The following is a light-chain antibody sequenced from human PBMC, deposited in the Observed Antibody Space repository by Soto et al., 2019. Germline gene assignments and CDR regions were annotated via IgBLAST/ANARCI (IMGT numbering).Light chain of an antibody. J-gene: IGKJ1*01. Sequence: DIQMTQSPSCVSASVGDRVTITCRASQAIDSWLAWYQQKPGAAPKLLIFTGSLLHSGVPPRFSGSGSGTDFTLTISSLQPEDFATYYCQQTLSFPPTFGQGTKVDI. V-gene: IGKV1-12*01. CDR3: QQTLSFPPT. CDR2: TGS. CDR1: QAIDSW.